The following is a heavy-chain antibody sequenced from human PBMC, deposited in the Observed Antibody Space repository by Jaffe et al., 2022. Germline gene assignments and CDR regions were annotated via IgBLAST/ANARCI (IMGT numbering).Heavy chain of an antibody. D-gene: IGHD3-10*01. V-gene: IGHV3-48*01. Sequence: EVQLVESGGGLVQPGGSLRLSCAASGFTFSSYSMNWVRQAPGKGLEWVSYISSSSSTIYYADSVKGRFTISRDNAKNSLYLQMNSLRAEDTAVYYCARDPGGFREYDNWFDPWGQGTLVTVSS. CDR1: GFTFSSYS. CDR2: ISSSSSTI. CDR3: ARDPGGFREYDNWFDP. J-gene: IGHJ5*02.